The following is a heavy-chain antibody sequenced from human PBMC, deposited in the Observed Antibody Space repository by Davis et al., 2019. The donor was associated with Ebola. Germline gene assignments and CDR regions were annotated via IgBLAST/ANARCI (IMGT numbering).Heavy chain of an antibody. V-gene: IGHV3-33*01. J-gene: IGHJ4*02. CDR2: IWYDGSNK. Sequence: GESLKISCAASGFDFSTYGMQWVHQAPGKGLEWVAVIWYDGSNKYYADSVKGRFTISRDNSKNTLYLQMNSLRAEDTAVYYCAAGHYTNQNGWGQGTLVTVAS. CDR3: AAGHYTNQNG. D-gene: IGHD2-8*01. CDR1: GFDFSTYG.